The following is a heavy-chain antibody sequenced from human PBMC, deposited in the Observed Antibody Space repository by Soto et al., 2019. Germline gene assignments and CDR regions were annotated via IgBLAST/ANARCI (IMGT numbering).Heavy chain of an antibody. V-gene: IGHV1-18*01. CDR2: ISAYNGNT. Sequence: ASVKVSCKASGYTFTSYGIIWVRQAPGQGLEWMGWISAYNGNTNYAQKLQGRVTMTTDTSTSTAYMELRSLRSDDTAVYYCARVAAAGTFYWFDPWGQGTLVTVSS. D-gene: IGHD6-13*01. J-gene: IGHJ5*02. CDR3: ARVAAAGTFYWFDP. CDR1: GYTFTSYG.